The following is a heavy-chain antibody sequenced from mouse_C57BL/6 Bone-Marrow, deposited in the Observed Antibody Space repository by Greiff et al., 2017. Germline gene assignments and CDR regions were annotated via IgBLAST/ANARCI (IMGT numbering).Heavy chain of an antibody. V-gene: IGHV14-4*01. D-gene: IGHD3-2*02. Sequence: EVKLLESGAELVRPGASVKLSCTASGFNIKDDYMHWVKQRPEQGLEWIGWIDPENGDTEYASKFQGKATITADTSSNTAYLQLSSLTSEDTAVYYCTGLRPLMDYWGQGTSVTVSS. J-gene: IGHJ4*01. CDR1: GFNIKDDY. CDR2: IDPENGDT. CDR3: TGLRPLMDY.